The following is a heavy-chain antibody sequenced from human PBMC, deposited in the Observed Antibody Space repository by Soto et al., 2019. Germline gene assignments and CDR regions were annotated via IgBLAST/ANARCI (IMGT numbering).Heavy chain of an antibody. D-gene: IGHD3-16*01. J-gene: IGHJ3*02. CDR2: IYYSGST. V-gene: IGHV4-59*08. CDR1: GGSISSYY. CDR3: ALLLSAWGGDAFDI. Sequence: QVQLQESGPGLVKPSETLSLTCTVSGGSISSYYWSWIRQPPGKGLEWIGYIYYSGSTNYNPSLKIRFTISGDTSKNQFSLKLSSVTAADTDVYYCALLLSAWGGDAFDIWGQGTMVTVSS.